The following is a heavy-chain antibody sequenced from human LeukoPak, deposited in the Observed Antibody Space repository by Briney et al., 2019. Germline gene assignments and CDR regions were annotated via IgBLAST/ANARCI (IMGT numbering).Heavy chain of an antibody. J-gene: IGHJ4*02. D-gene: IGHD3-3*01. Sequence: SETLSLTCAVYGGSFSGYYWSWIRQPPGKGLEWLGEINHSGSTNYNPSLKSRVTISVDTSKNQFSLKLSSVTAADTAVYYCARRQQIWSGYYFPPTFDYWGQGTLVTVSS. CDR3: ARRQQIWSGYYFPPTFDY. CDR2: INHSGST. CDR1: GGSFSGYY. V-gene: IGHV4-34*01.